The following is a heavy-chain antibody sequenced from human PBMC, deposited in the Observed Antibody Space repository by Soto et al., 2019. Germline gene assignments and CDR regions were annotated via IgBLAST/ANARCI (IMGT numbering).Heavy chain of an antibody. CDR2: ISSSSSYI. CDR3: ARDSAGWTMDYYYYYYMDV. CDR1: GFTFSSYS. V-gene: IGHV3-21*01. D-gene: IGHD6-19*01. J-gene: IGHJ6*03. Sequence: GGSLRLSCAASGFTFSSYSMNWVRQAPGKGLEWVSSISSSSSYIYYADSVKGRFTISRDNAKNSLYLQMNSLRAEDTAVYYCARDSAGWTMDYYYYYYMDVWGKGTTVTVSS.